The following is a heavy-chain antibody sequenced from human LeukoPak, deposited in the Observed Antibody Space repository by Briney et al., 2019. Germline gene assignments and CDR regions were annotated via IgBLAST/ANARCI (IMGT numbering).Heavy chain of an antibody. V-gene: IGHV3-30*14. CDR3: ARDSGYIYGQGLPAGFDY. D-gene: IGHD5-18*01. CDR2: ISYDGSNK. Sequence: GGSLRLSCAASGFTFSSYAMHWVRQAPGKGLEWVAVISYDGSNKYYADSVKGRFTISRDNSKNTLYLQMNSLRAEDTAVYYCARDSGYIYGQGLPAGFDYWGQGTLVTVSS. J-gene: IGHJ4*02. CDR1: GFTFSSYA.